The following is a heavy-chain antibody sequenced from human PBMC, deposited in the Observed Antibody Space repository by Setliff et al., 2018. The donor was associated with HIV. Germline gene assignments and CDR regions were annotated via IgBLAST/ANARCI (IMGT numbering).Heavy chain of an antibody. J-gene: IGHJ1*01. Sequence: ASVKVSCKASGYTFTSYYMHWVRQAPGQGLEWMGLINPSGGSTSYAQKFQGRVTMTRDTSTSTVYMELSSLRSEDTAVYYCARDPAPSSSASYFQHWGQGTPGTVSS. D-gene: IGHD6-6*01. CDR1: GYTFTSYY. CDR2: INPSGGST. V-gene: IGHV1-46*01. CDR3: ARDPAPSSSASYFQH.